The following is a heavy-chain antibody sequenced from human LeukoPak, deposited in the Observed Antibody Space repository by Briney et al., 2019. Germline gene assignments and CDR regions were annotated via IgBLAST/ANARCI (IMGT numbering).Heavy chain of an antibody. CDR1: GFTFSSNW. Sequence: GGSLRLSCAASGFTFSSNWMSWVRQAPGKGLEWVANIKQDGSAKYYVDSVKGRFTISRDNAKNSLYLQMNSLRAEDMAVYYCARILTGYDAFVYWGQGTLVTVSS. V-gene: IGHV3-7*01. D-gene: IGHD3-9*01. J-gene: IGHJ4*02. CDR3: ARILTGYDAFVY. CDR2: IKQDGSAK.